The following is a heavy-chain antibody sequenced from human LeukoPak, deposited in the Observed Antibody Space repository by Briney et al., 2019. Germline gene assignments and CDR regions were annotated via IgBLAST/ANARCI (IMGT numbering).Heavy chain of an antibody. V-gene: IGHV3-21*04. CDR3: TRHRPQMTADAFDI. CDR2: ISSSSSYI. Sequence: GGSLRLSCAASGFTFSSYSMNWVRQAPGKGLEWVSSISSSSSYIYYADSVKGRFTISRDNAKNSLYLQMNSLRAEDTAVYYCTRHRPQMTADAFDIWGQGTMVTVSS. J-gene: IGHJ3*02. CDR1: GFTFSSYS.